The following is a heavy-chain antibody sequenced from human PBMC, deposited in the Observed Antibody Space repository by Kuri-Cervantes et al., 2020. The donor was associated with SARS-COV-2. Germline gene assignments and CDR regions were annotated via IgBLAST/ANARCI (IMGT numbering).Heavy chain of an antibody. D-gene: IGHD2-2*01. CDR2: MNPNSGNT. V-gene: IGHV1-8*02. Sequence: ASVKVSCKASGYTFTSYDINWVRQATGQGLEWMGWMNPNSGNTGYAQKFQGRVTMTTDTSTSTAYMELRSLRSDDTAVYYCARALGVPAATPGEIWGQGTMVTVSS. CDR3: ARALGVPAATPGEI. J-gene: IGHJ3*02. CDR1: GYTFTSYD.